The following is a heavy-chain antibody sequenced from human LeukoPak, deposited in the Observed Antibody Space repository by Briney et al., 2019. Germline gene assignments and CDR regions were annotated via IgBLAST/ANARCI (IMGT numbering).Heavy chain of an antibody. V-gene: IGHV3-30*18. CDR3: AKIVPATAAHDAFDI. CDR2: ISYDGSNK. CDR1: GFTFSSYG. Sequence: GRSLRLSCAASGFTFSSYGMHWVRQAPGKGLEWVAVISYDGSNKYYADSVKGRFTISRDNSKNTLYLQMNSLRAEDTAVYYCAKIVPATAAHDAFDIWGQGTMVTVPS. D-gene: IGHD2-2*01. J-gene: IGHJ3*02.